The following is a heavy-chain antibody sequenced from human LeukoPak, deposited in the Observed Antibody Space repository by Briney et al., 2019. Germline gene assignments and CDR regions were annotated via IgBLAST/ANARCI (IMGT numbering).Heavy chain of an antibody. D-gene: IGHD3-10*01. Sequence: ASVKVSCKASGYTFTSYYMHLVRQAPGQGLEWMGIINPSGGSTSYAQKFQGRVTMTRDTSTSTVYMELSSLRSEDTAVYYCARECGSGSSCRSFDYWGQGTLVTVSS. J-gene: IGHJ4*02. V-gene: IGHV1-46*01. CDR3: ARECGSGSSCRSFDY. CDR2: INPSGGST. CDR1: GYTFTSYY.